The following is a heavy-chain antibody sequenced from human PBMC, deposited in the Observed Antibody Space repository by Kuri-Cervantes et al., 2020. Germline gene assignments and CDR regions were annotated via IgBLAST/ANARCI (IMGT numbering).Heavy chain of an antibody. D-gene: IGHD5-12*01. V-gene: IGHV3-23*01. Sequence: GESLKISCAASGFTFSSYAMSWVRQAPGKGLEWVSTIGNNIYYADSVKGRFTISRDNSKNTVYLQMNSLRVEDTAVYHCAKDALMKGLGSWFDPWGQGTLVTVSS. CDR1: GFTFSSYA. CDR3: AKDALMKGLGSWFDP. CDR2: IGNNI. J-gene: IGHJ5*02.